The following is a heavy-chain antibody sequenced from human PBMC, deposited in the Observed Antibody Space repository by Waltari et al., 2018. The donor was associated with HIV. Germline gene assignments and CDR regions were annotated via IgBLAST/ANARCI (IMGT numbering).Heavy chain of an antibody. D-gene: IGHD6-19*01. V-gene: IGHV4-34*01. CDR2: INHGGSP. Sequence: QVHLQQWGAGLLKPSETLTLTCAVYGGSFTGYYWTWVRQPPGTGLEWIGEINHGGSPNYNPSLKSRVTISIDKSKNQFSLNLTSVTAADTSVYYCARGRFGSDGWYVDYWGQGMLVTVSS. CDR3: ARGRFGSDGWYVDY. J-gene: IGHJ4*01. CDR1: GGSFTGYY.